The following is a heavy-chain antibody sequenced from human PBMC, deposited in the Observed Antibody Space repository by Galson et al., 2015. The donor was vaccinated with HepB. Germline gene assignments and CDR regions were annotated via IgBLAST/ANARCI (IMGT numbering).Heavy chain of an antibody. J-gene: IGHJ3*02. D-gene: IGHD3-22*01. V-gene: IGHV3-48*01. CDR1: GFTFSSYS. CDR2: ISSSSSTI. CDR3: ARDRSHMHYYDSSVDAFDI. Sequence: SLRLSCAASGFTFSSYSMNWVRQAPGKGLEWVSYISSSSSTIYYADSVKGRFTISRDNAKNSLYLQMNSLRTEDTAVYYCARDRSHMHYYDSSVDAFDIWGQGTMVTVSS.